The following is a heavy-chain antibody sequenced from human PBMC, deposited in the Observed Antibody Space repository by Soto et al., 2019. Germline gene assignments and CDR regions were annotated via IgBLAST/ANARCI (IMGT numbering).Heavy chain of an antibody. CDR1: GFTFRIHG. CDR2: ISYDGSKK. D-gene: IGHD1-1*01. Sequence: QVQLVESGGGVVQPGGSLRLSCAASGFTFRIHGMHWVRQAPDKRLEWVAVISYDGSKKNYVDSVKGRFTISRDNSKNTLYLQMNSLRAEDTAVYYCAKDPGDLEYFDYWGQGTRVTVSS. CDR3: AKDPGDLEYFDY. V-gene: IGHV3-30*18. J-gene: IGHJ4*02.